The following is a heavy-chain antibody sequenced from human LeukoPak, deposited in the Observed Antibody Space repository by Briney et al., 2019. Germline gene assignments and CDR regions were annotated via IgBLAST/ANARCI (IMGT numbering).Heavy chain of an antibody. D-gene: IGHD6-19*01. Sequence: PGRSLRLSCAASGFTFDDYAMHWVRQAPGKGLEWVSGISWNSGSIGYADSVKGRFTISRDNAKNSLYLQMNSLRAEDTALYYCACLDSSGWHGSIDYWGQGTLVTVSS. V-gene: IGHV3-9*01. CDR1: GFTFDDYA. CDR3: ACLDSSGWHGSIDY. J-gene: IGHJ4*02. CDR2: ISWNSGSI.